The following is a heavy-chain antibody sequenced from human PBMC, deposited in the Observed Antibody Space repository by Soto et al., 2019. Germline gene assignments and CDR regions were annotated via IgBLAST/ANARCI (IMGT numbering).Heavy chain of an antibody. CDR3: ARDRDCSGGSCYKNWFDP. CDR1: GGTFSSYA. J-gene: IGHJ5*02. Sequence: QVQLVQSGAEVQKPGSSVKVSCKASGGTFSSYAISWVRQAPGQGLEWMGGIIPIFGTANYAQKFQGRVTITADESTSTAYMELSSLRSEDTAVYYCARDRDCSGGSCYKNWFDPWGQGTLVTVSS. CDR2: IIPIFGTA. D-gene: IGHD2-15*01. V-gene: IGHV1-69*01.